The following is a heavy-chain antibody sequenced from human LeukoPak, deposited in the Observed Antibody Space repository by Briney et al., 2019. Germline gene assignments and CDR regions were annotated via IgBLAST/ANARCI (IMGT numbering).Heavy chain of an antibody. Sequence: GASVKVSCKASGYTFTGYYMHWVRQAPGQGLEWMAWINPNSGGTNYAQKFQGRVTMTRDTSISTAYMELSRLRSEDTAVYYCASSGSRYGDYVEGSTLYFDYWGQGTLVAVSS. CDR3: ASSGSRYGDYVEGSTLYFDY. D-gene: IGHD4-17*01. CDR2: INPNSGGT. CDR1: GYTFTGYY. J-gene: IGHJ4*02. V-gene: IGHV1-2*02.